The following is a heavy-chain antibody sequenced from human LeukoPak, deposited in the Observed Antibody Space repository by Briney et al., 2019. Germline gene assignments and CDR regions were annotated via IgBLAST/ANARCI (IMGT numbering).Heavy chain of an antibody. V-gene: IGHV3-30-3*01. CDR3: ARASPPLDY. CDR1: GFTFSSYA. J-gene: IGHJ4*02. Sequence: GGSLRLSCAASGFTFSSYAVHWVRQAPGKGLEWVAVISYDGSNKYYADSVKGRFTISRDNSKNTLYLQMNSLRAEDTAVYYCARASPPLDYWGQGTLVTVSS. CDR2: ISYDGSNK.